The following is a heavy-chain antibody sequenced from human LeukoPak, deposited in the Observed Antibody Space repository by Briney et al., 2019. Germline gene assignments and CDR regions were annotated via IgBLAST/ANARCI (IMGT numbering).Heavy chain of an antibody. CDR3: ARDRYCSGGSCSTFQH. CDR1: GFTFSSYW. D-gene: IGHD2-15*01. J-gene: IGHJ1*01. Sequence: PGGSLRLSCAASGFTFSSYWMHWVRQAPGKGLVWVSRINSDGSSTSYADSVKGRFTISRDNAKNTLYLQMNSLRAEDAAVYYCARDRYCSGGSCSTFQHWGEGTRVTVST. CDR2: INSDGSST. V-gene: IGHV3-74*01.